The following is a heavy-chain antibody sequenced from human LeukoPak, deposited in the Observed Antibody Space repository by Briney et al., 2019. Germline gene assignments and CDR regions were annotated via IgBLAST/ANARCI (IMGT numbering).Heavy chain of an antibody. CDR1: GFTFSSYA. J-gene: IGHJ4*02. Sequence: GRSLRLSCAASGFTFSSYAMHWVRQAPGKGLEWVAVISYGGSNKYYADSVKGRFTISRDNSKNTLYLQMNSLRAEDTAVYYCAREDTAIDNWGQGTLVTVSS. CDR2: ISYGGSNK. V-gene: IGHV3-30-3*01. CDR3: AREDTAIDN. D-gene: IGHD5-18*01.